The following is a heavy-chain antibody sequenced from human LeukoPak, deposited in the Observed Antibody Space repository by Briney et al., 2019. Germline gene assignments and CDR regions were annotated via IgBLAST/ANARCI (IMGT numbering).Heavy chain of an antibody. J-gene: IGHJ6*04. Sequence: ASVTVSCKASGYTFTSYAMHWVRQAPGQRLEWMGWINAGNGNTKYSQKFQGRVTITRDTSASTAYMELSSLRSEDTAVYYCARVSKLGGGPPGNYYYYYGMDVWGKGTTVTVSS. CDR1: GYTFTSYA. V-gene: IGHV1-3*01. D-gene: IGHD2-15*01. CDR2: INAGNGNT. CDR3: ARVSKLGGGPPGNYYYYYGMDV.